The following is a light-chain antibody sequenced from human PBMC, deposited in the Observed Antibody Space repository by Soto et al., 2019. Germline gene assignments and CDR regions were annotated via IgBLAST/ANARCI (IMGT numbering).Light chain of an antibody. V-gene: IGLV2-8*01. CDR2: EVT. Sequence: QSALTQPPSASGSPGQSVTISCTGTSSDVGGYNYVSWYQQYPGKAPKLLIYEVTKRPSGVPDRFSGSKSGNTASLTVYGLQIDDEADYYCSSYTTSVRVFGTGTKVTVL. CDR1: SSDVGGYNY. J-gene: IGLJ1*01. CDR3: SSYTTSVRV.